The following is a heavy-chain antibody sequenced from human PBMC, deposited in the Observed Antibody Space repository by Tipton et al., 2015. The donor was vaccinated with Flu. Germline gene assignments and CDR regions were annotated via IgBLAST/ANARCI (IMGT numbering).Heavy chain of an antibody. D-gene: IGHD3-16*01. CDR2: VHYSGIT. CDR1: GGSISNYY. Sequence: TLSLTCTVSGGSISNYYWSWIRQPPGKGLEWIGYVHYSGITNYNPTLKSRVSISVDTSKSQFSLKLSSVTAADTAGYYCTRTDLWGSLHYAFDIGGQGTMVTVSS. J-gene: IGHJ3*02. CDR3: TRTDLWGSLHYAFDI. V-gene: IGHV4-59*01.